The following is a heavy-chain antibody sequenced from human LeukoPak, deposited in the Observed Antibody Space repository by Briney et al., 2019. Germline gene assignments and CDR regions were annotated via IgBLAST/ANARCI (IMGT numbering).Heavy chain of an antibody. CDR3: ARATGYCSSTSCYEDWFDP. CDR1: GGSISSGGYY. D-gene: IGHD2-2*03. CDR2: IYYSGST. Sequence: PSQTLSLTCTVSGGSISSGGYYWSWIRQHPGTGLEWIGYIYYSGSTYYNPSLKSRVTISVDTSKNQFSLKLSSVTAADTAVYYCARATGYCSSTSCYEDWFDPWGQGTLVTVSS. J-gene: IGHJ5*02. V-gene: IGHV4-31*03.